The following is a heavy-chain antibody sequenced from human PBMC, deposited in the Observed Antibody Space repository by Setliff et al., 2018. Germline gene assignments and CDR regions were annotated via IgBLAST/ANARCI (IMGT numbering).Heavy chain of an antibody. V-gene: IGHV2-70*17. CDR3: ARIRKGYTGYEGFDY. Sequence: SGPTLANPTQTLTLTCTFSGFSLSTSGMYVSWIRQPPGKALEWLGSINWYDDKLYSTSLKTRLTNSKDTSKNQVVLTMTNMDPVDTATYYCARIRKGYTGYEGFDYWGQGTLVTVSS. CDR1: GFSLSTSGMY. CDR2: INWYDDK. J-gene: IGHJ4*02. D-gene: IGHD5-12*01.